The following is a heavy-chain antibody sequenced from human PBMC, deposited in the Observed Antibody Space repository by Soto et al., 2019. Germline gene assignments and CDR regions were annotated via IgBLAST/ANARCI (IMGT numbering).Heavy chain of an antibody. Sequence: QVQLVQSGAEVKKPGSSVKVSCKASGGTFSSYAISWVRQAPGQGLEWMGGIIPIFGTANYAQKFQGRVTITADESTSTAYMELSSPRSEDTAVYYCARVVDTAMVKVPNGFDPWGQGTLVTVSS. J-gene: IGHJ5*02. CDR1: GGTFSSYA. D-gene: IGHD5-18*01. CDR3: ARVVDTAMVKVPNGFDP. CDR2: IIPIFGTA. V-gene: IGHV1-69*01.